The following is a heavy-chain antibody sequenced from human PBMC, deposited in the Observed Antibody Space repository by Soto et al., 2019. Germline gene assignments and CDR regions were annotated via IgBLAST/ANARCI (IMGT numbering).Heavy chain of an antibody. D-gene: IGHD6-6*01. Sequence: GASVKVSCKASGGTFSSYAISWVRQAPGQGLEWMGGIIPIFGTANYAQKFQGRVTITADESTSTAYMELSSLRSEDTAVYYCARDTFEYSSSSDPYNLFDPWGQGTLVTVSS. J-gene: IGHJ5*02. V-gene: IGHV1-69*13. CDR3: ARDTFEYSSSSDPYNLFDP. CDR2: IIPIFGTA. CDR1: GGTFSSYA.